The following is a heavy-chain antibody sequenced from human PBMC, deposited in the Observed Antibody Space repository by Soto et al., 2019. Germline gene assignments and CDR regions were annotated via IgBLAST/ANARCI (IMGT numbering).Heavy chain of an antibody. CDR1: GGSFSGYY. Sequence: QVQLQQWGAGLLKPSETLSLTCAVYGGSFSGYYWSWLRQPPGKGLEWIGEINHSGSTNYNPSLKSRVTISVDTSKNQFSLKLSSVTAADTAVYYCARGRMAWSTSRRRKDAFDIWGQGTMVTVSS. V-gene: IGHV4-34*01. D-gene: IGHD2-2*01. CDR3: ARGRMAWSTSRRRKDAFDI. CDR2: INHSGST. J-gene: IGHJ3*02.